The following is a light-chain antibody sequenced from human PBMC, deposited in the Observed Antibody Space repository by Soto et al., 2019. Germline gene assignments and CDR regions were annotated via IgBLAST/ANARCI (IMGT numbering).Light chain of an antibody. CDR1: QSISSW. CDR2: DAS. Sequence: IPMTQTPSTLSSSVGSRVTITCSASQSISSWVDWYQQKPGKAHKLLIYDASSLECGVPSRVSSSGTGTKITRSRIRMPLDVCTINYCKQYNSSPRMLGRETKV. CDR3: KQYNSSPRM. V-gene: IGKV1-5*01. J-gene: IGKJ4*01.